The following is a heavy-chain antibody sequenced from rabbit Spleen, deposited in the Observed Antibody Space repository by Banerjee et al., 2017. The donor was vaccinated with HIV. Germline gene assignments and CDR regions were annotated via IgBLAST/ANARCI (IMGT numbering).Heavy chain of an antibody. V-gene: IGHV1S45*01. CDR3: ARDGGTDTYDWLDL. Sequence: QEQLEESGGDLVKPEGSLTLTCTASGFSFSNNYWICWVRQAPGKGLEWIACIRSGDGSTFYASWVNGRFAISKTSPTTVTLQMASLTAADTATYFCARDGGTDTYDWLDLWGPGTRSPS. D-gene: IGHD7-1*01. J-gene: IGHJ5*01. CDR2: IRSGDGST. CDR1: GFSFSNNYW.